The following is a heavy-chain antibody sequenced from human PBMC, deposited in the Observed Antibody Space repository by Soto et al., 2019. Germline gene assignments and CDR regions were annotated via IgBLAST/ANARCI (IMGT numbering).Heavy chain of an antibody. J-gene: IGHJ5*02. CDR2: MSDDGRKE. CDR1: GFTCSNYG. Sequence: WGSLRLSCAASGFTCSNYGIHWVRQAPGKGLEWVAFMSDDGRKEYYADAVKGRFTISRDDSKNTLDLQMNSLRAEDTAVYYCAKEGYHDFWSGYYGNEPFDPWGQGTLVTVSS. CDR3: AKEGYHDFWSGYYGNEPFDP. D-gene: IGHD3-3*01. V-gene: IGHV3-30*18.